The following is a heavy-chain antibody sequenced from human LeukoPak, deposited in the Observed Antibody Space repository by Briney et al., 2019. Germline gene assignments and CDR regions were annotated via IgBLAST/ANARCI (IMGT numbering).Heavy chain of an antibody. D-gene: IGHD2-21*01. CDR3: AKMGHSVIHFPFDY. V-gene: IGHV3-23*01. CDR2: ISGSGGST. J-gene: IGHJ4*02. CDR1: GFTFSSYA. Sequence: PGGSLRLSCAASGFTFSSYAMSWLRQAPGKGLEWVSAISGSGGSTYYADSVNVRFTISRDNSKTTLYLQMNSLRAEETAVYYCAKMGHSVIHFPFDYWGQGTLVTVSS.